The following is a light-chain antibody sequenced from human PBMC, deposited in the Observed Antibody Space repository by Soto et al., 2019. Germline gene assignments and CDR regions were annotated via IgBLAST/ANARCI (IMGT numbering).Light chain of an antibody. Sequence: DIQMTQSPSFVSASVGDRVTITCRASQGISRWLAWYQQRPGKAPELLIYGASSLQSGGPSRFSGSGSVTDFTLTISSLQPEDFAPYYCQQANSFPLTFGHGTRLEIK. CDR1: QGISRW. CDR2: GAS. V-gene: IGKV1-12*01. CDR3: QQANSFPLT. J-gene: IGKJ5*01.